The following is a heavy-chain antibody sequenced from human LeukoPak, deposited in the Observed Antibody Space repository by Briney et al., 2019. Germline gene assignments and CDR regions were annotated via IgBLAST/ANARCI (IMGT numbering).Heavy chain of an antibody. CDR2: ISWNSGSI. CDR3: AKGRSAWYVGYLDY. V-gene: IGHV3-9*01. D-gene: IGHD6-19*01. Sequence: GGSLRLSCAASGFTFDDYAMHWVRQAPGKGLEWVSGISWNSGSIGYADSVKGRFTISRDNAKNSLHLQMNSLRAEDTALFFCAKGRSAWYVGYLDYWGQGTLVTVFS. J-gene: IGHJ4*02. CDR1: GFTFDDYA.